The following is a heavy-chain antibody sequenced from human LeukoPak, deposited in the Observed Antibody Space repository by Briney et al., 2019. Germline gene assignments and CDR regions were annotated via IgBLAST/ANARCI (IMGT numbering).Heavy chain of an antibody. CDR1: GFAFSSYA. CDR2: IGGSGGST. J-gene: IGHJ4*02. V-gene: IGHV3-23*01. Sequence: GGSLRLSCAASGFAFSSYAMSWVRQAPGKGLEWVSAIGGSGGSTYYADSVKGRFTISRDNSKNTLYLQMNSLRAEDTAVYYCAKKYDFWSGYQKYYFDYWGQGTLVTVSS. CDR3: AKKYDFWSGYQKYYFDY. D-gene: IGHD3-3*01.